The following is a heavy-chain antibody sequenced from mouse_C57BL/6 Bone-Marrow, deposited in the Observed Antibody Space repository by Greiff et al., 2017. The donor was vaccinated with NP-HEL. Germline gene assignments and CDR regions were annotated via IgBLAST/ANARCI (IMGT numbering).Heavy chain of an antibody. D-gene: IGHD4-1*01. J-gene: IGHJ2*01. CDR1: GFTFSDYG. V-gene: IGHV5-17*01. Sequence: DVKLVESGGGLVKPGGSLKLSCAASGFTFSDYGMHWVRQAPEKGLEWVAYISSGSSTIYYADTVKGRFTISRDNAKNTLFLQMTSLRSEDTAMYYCASSLTGSFDYWGQGTTLTVSS. CDR2: ISSGSSTI. CDR3: ASSLTGSFDY.